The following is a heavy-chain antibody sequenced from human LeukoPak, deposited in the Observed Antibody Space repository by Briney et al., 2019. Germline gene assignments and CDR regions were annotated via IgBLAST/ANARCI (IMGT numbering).Heavy chain of an antibody. D-gene: IGHD3-22*01. V-gene: IGHV1-69*04. CDR1: GGTFSSYA. Sequence: ASVKVSCKASGGTFSSYAISWVRQAPGQGLEWMGRIIPILGIANYAQKFQGRVTITADKSTSTAYMELSSLRSEDTAVYYCARTTYYYDSSGAAFDYWGQGTLVTVSS. J-gene: IGHJ4*02. CDR2: IIPILGIA. CDR3: ARTTYYYDSSGAAFDY.